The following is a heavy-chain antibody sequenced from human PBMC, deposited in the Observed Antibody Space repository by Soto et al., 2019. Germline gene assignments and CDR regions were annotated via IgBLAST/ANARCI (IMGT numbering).Heavy chain of an antibody. CDR2: VGRFGNT. CDR1: GFSFPDYD. Sequence: EVALLDSGGHLVQPGGSLRLSCEASGFSFPDYDMNWVRQTPGKGLEWVSAVGRFGNTCYRDSVRGRFTISRDDSRNTVYLQMNSLRVEDTAVYFCAKEGRLRSPAGDYFDSWAQGSLVTVSS. V-gene: IGHV3-23*01. J-gene: IGHJ4*02. D-gene: IGHD3-10*01. CDR3: AKEGRLRSPAGDYFDS.